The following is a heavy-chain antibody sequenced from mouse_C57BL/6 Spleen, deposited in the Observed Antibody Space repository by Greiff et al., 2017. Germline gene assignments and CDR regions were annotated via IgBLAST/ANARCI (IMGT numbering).Heavy chain of an antibody. D-gene: IGHD2-3*01. J-gene: IGHJ3*01. V-gene: IGHV1-61*01. CDR2: IYPSDSET. Sequence: VQLQQSGAELVRPGSSVKLSCKASGYAFTSYWMDWVKQRPGQGLEWIGNIYPSDSETHYNQKFKDKATLTVDKSSSTAYMQLSSLTSEDYAVYDCARRLGGGYYAWFAYWGQGTLVTVSA. CDR1: GYAFTSYW. CDR3: ARRLGGGYYAWFAY.